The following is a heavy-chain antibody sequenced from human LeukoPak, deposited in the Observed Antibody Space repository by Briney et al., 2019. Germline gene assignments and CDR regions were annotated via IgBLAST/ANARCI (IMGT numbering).Heavy chain of an antibody. Sequence: SQTLSLTCTVSGGSISSYDWSWIRQPPGKGLEWIGSVFYSGSTNYNTSLKSRITISVDTSKNQFSLRLSSVTAADTAVYYCARDRPATENWYFDLWGRGTLVTVSS. CDR1: GGSISSYD. V-gene: IGHV4-59*13. CDR3: ARDRPATENWYFDL. J-gene: IGHJ2*01. D-gene: IGHD1-26*01. CDR2: VFYSGST.